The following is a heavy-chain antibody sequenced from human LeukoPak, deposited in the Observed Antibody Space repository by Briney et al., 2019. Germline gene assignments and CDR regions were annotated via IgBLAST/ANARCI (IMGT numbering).Heavy chain of an antibody. CDR1: GFTFSSCA. Sequence: GGSLRLSCAASGFTFSSCAMSWVRQAPGKGLGWVSAISESGDATYYADSVRGRFTISRDNSKNTLYLQMNRLRVDDTAIYYCAKDRDYWGQGTLVTVSS. J-gene: IGHJ4*02. CDR3: AKDRDY. V-gene: IGHV3-23*01. CDR2: ISESGDAT.